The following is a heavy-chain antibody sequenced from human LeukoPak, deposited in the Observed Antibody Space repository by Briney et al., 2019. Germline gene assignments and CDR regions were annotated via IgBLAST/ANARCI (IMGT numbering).Heavy chain of an antibody. J-gene: IGHJ4*02. Sequence: SASLSLTWAVYVGSFSGYYWSWIRKPPWKGLEWIGEINHSGCTNYNPSLKSRVTISVDTSKNQFSLKLSSVTAADTAVYYCARVGTRAHGYWGQGTLVTVSS. CDR1: VGSFSGYY. V-gene: IGHV4-34*01. CDR2: INHSGCT. CDR3: ARVGTRAHGY.